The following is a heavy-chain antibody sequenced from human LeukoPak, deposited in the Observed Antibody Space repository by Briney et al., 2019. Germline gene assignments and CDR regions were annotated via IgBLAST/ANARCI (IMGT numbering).Heavy chain of an antibody. V-gene: IGHV4-59*01. J-gene: IGHJ4*02. CDR1: GGSISSYY. Sequence: SETLSLTCTVSGGSISSYYWGWIRQPPGKRLEWIGSIYYSGSTNYNPSLKSRVTISIDMSKTQFSLKLSSVTAADTAVYYCARDSCSTGSCYSNYFDQWGQGTLVTVSS. CDR2: IYYSGST. CDR3: ARDSCSTGSCYSNYFDQ. D-gene: IGHD2-15*01.